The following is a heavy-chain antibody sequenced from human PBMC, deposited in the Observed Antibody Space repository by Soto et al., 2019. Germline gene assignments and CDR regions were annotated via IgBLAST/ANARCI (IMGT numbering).Heavy chain of an antibody. CDR3: ARVPIVRGFVMVAYNWCDP. D-gene: IGHD3-10*01. CDR2: ISAYNGNT. Sequence: QVQLVQSGAEVKKPGASVKVSCKASGYTFTSYGISWVRKAPGQGLEGMGWISAYNGNTNYAQKLQGRVTMTTVTATSTASMELRSRRSDDTAVYYCARVPIVRGFVMVAYNWCDPWGQGNLVTVSS. J-gene: IGHJ5*02. V-gene: IGHV1-18*04. CDR1: GYTFTSYG.